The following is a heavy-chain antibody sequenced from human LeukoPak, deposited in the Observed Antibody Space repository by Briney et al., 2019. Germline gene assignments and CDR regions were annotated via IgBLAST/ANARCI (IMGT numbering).Heavy chain of an antibody. CDR1: GFTFSSYS. D-gene: IGHD6-13*01. CDR3: ARGIAAAGEYFQH. J-gene: IGHJ1*01. V-gene: IGHV3-48*04. Sequence: GGSLRLSCAASGFTFSSYSMNWVRHAPEEGLEWVSYISSSSSTIYYADSVKGRSTISRDHAKNSLYLQMNSLRAEDTAVYYCARGIAAAGEYFQHWGQGTLVTVSS. CDR2: ISSSSSTI.